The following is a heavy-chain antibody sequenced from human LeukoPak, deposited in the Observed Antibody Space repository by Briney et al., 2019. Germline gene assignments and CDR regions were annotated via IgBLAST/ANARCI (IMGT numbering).Heavy chain of an antibody. CDR2: ISSSSSYI. V-gene: IGHV3-21*01. D-gene: IGHD1-7*01. J-gene: IGHJ6*03. CDR3: ARRYNWNYKDYYYMDV. Sequence: GGSLRLSCTVSGFTFGDYSMNWVRQAPGKGLEWVSSISSSSSYIYYADSVKGRFTISRDNAKNSLYLQMNSLRAEDTAVYYCARRYNWNYKDYYYMDVWGKGTTVTVSS. CDR1: GFTFGDYS.